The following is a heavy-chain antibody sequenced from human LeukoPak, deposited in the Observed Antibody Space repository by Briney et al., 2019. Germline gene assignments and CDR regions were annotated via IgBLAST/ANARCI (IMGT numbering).Heavy chain of an antibody. CDR2: ISSSGDST. J-gene: IGHJ4*02. Sequence: PGGALRLSCAASGFTFSSYALIWLRQSPGKGLEWVSGISSSGDSTYYADSVKGRFTIPRDYSKSTLSMQMNSRRVEDTAVYYCAKVRYGYYDSSLDYWGQGTLVTVSS. CDR1: GFTFSSYA. D-gene: IGHD3-22*01. CDR3: AKVRYGYYDSSLDY. V-gene: IGHV3-23*01.